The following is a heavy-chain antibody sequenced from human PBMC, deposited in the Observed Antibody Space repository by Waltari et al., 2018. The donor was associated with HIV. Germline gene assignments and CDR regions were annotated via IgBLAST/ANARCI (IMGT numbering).Heavy chain of an antibody. Sequence: EVQLVESGGGLVKPGGSLRLSCAASGFTFSSYSMNWVRQAPGKGLEWVSSISSSSSYIYYADSVKGRFTISRDNAKNSLYLQMNSLRAEDTAVYYCASSFYCGGDCYSPFDYWGQGTLVTVSS. CDR1: GFTFSSYS. D-gene: IGHD2-21*02. J-gene: IGHJ4*02. CDR2: ISSSSSYI. CDR3: ASSFYCGGDCYSPFDY. V-gene: IGHV3-21*01.